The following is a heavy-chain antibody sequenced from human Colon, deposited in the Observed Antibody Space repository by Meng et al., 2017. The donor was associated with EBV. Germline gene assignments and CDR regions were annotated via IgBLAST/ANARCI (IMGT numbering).Heavy chain of an antibody. CDR3: ERVSYCSGSPLGAFWFDY. J-gene: IGHJ5*01. CDR1: GGPTGRGDYY. Sequence: WGQVFVTSLNTSFLTCKFSGGPTGRGDYYRGWLRQHQGQGLHWMWYIHDSGINYYNPPLSTPVPISAATSKSSFCLQMSSVSAQEMSVYYCERVSYCSGSPLGAFWFDYWGQGTLVTVSS. D-gene: IGHD3-10*01. CDR2: IHDSGIN. V-gene: IGHV4-31*01.